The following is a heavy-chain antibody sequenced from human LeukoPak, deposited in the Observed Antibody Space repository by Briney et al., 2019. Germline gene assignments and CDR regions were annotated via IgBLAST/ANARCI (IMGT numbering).Heavy chain of an antibody. Sequence: GGSLRLSCVVSGLPFSDYYMNWIRQAPGKGLEWISYISSTSSYTDYADSVKGRFTISRDNAQSTLFLQMNSLRVEDTAVYYCAAGTAADFWGQGTRVAVSS. CDR1: GLPFSDYY. V-gene: IGHV3-11*03. J-gene: IGHJ4*02. CDR3: AAGTAADF. CDR2: ISSTSSYT. D-gene: IGHD6-13*01.